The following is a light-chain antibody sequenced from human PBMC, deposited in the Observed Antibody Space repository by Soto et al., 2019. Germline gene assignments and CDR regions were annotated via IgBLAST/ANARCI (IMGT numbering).Light chain of an antibody. Sequence: EIVMTQSPATLSVSPGERATLSCRASQRVSSNVAWYQQKPGQAPRLLIYGASTRATGIPARFSGSVSGTEFTLTISSLQSEDFALFYCQYHGSSPITFGQGTRREIK. V-gene: IGKV3-15*01. CDR1: QRVSSN. CDR2: GAS. CDR3: QYHGSSPIT. J-gene: IGKJ5*01.